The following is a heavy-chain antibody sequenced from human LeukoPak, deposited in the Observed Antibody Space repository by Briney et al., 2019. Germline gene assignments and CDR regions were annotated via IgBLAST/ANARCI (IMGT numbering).Heavy chain of an antibody. CDR2: IYSGGST. J-gene: IGHJ6*02. CDR3: AREIPTMVRGAGMDV. CDR1: GFTVSSNY. V-gene: IGHV3-53*01. Sequence: GGSLRLSCAASGFTVSSNYMSWVRQAPGKGLEWVSVIYSGGSTYYADSVKGRFTISRDNSKNTLYLQMNSLRADDTAVYYCAREIPTMVRGAGMDVWGQGTTVTVSS. D-gene: IGHD3-10*01.